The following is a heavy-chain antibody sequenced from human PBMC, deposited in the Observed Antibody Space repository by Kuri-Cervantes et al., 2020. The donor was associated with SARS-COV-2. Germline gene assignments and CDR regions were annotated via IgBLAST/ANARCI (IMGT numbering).Heavy chain of an antibody. CDR2: ISYSGTT. CDR3: ARHLGGYGDRGFDF. D-gene: IGHD4-17*01. J-gene: IGHJ4*02. CDR1: GASISSSNYY. V-gene: IGHV4-39*01. Sequence: GSLSLTCTVSGASISSSNYYWGWIRQPPGKGLEWIGSISYSGTTSHNPSLKSRVTISLDTSKNQFSLRLTSVTAADSAVYYCARHLGGYGDRGFDFWGQGTLVTVSS.